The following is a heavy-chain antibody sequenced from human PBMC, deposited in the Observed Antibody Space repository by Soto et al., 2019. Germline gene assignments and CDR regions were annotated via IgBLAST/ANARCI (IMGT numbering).Heavy chain of an antibody. CDR1: CGSIISSSYY. D-gene: IGHD3-16*02. CDR3: ARSIVIASYYYAMDV. J-gene: IGHJ6*02. Sequence: PSETLSPTCTFSCGSIISSSYYWGWIRGPPGKGLEWIGSVYYSGSTYYNPSLKSRVTISVDTSKNQFSLKLSSVTAADTAVYYCARSIVIASYYYAMDVWGQGTTGTVSS. CDR2: VYYSGST. V-gene: IGHV4-39*01.